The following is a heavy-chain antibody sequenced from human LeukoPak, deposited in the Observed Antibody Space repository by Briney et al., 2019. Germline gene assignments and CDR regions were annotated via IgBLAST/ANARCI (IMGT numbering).Heavy chain of an antibody. V-gene: IGHV1-18*01. D-gene: IGHD3-9*01. CDR3: ARDRLRYFDWLPYGVDV. CDR2: ISAYNGNT. Sequence: ASVKVSCKASGYTFTSYGISWVRQAPGQGLEWMGWISAYNGNTNYAQKLQGRVTMTTDTSTSTAYMELRSLRSDDTAVYYCARDRLRYFDWLPYGVDVWGQGTTVTVSS. J-gene: IGHJ6*02. CDR1: GYTFTSYG.